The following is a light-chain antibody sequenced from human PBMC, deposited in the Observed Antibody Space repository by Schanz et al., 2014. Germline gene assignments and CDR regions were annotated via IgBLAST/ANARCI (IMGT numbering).Light chain of an antibody. CDR3: ESWDDTLNGVV. V-gene: IGLV2-8*01. Sequence: QSALTQPPSASGSPGQSVTISCTGTSSDVGGYNYVSWYQQHPGKAPKLMIYEVSKRPSGVPDRFSGSKSGNTASLTVSGLQAEDEADYYCESWDDTLNGVVFGGGTQLTVL. J-gene: IGLJ2*01. CDR2: EVS. CDR1: SSDVGGYNY.